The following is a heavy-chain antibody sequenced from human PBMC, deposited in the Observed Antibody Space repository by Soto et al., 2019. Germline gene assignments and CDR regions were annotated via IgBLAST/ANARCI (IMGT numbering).Heavy chain of an antibody. Sequence: QVQLEQSGAEVKKPGASVKISCKTYGYIFTDYFIHWVRQAPGQGLEWMGLVKSSGGGAVYAQDFQARVTMTRDTSPSTAYVEVSTLRLDDTAVYFCAREEAYCQSSRDYCLSSFDLWGQGTPVTVSS. J-gene: IGHJ4*02. CDR3: AREEAYCQSSRDYCLSSFDL. V-gene: IGHV1-46*01. CDR1: GYIFTDYF. D-gene: IGHD2-15*01. CDR2: VKSSGGGA.